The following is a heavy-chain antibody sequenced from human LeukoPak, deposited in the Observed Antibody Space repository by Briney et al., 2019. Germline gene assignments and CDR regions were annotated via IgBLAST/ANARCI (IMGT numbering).Heavy chain of an antibody. Sequence: PGGSLRLSCAASGFTFSSYEMNWVRQAPGKGLQWISYIRSGGTTIYYADSVKGRFTISRDDAENSLYLHMNSLRAEDTAVYYCARDKGSDGIDFWGQGTLVTVSS. D-gene: IGHD1-26*01. CDR1: GFTFSSYE. J-gene: IGHJ4*02. CDR2: IRSGGTTI. V-gene: IGHV3-48*03. CDR3: ARDKGSDGIDF.